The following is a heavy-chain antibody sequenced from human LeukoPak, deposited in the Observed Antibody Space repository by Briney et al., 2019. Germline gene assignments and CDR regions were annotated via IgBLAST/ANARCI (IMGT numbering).Heavy chain of an antibody. J-gene: IGHJ6*02. V-gene: IGHV3-66*01. D-gene: IGHD5-18*01. CDR3: ARANGYSYGYGYYYYGMDV. CDR2: IYSGGST. CDR1: GFTVSSNY. Sequence: GGSLRLSCAASGFTVSSNYMSWVRQAPGKGLEWVSIIYSGGSTYYADSVKGRFTISRDNSKTTLYLQMNSLRAEDTAVYYCARANGYSYGYGYYYYGMDVWGQGTTVTVSS.